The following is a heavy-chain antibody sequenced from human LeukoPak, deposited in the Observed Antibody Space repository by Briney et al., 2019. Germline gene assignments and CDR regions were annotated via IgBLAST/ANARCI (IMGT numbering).Heavy chain of an antibody. D-gene: IGHD2/OR15-2a*01. Sequence: GGSLRLSCAASAFTFSSYAMNWVRQAPGKGLEWVSSISGNSAGTYYADSVRGRFTISRDNSKNTLYLQMNALRAEDTALYYCAKGSYTSTTPRSFDYWGQGTLVTVSS. V-gene: IGHV3-23*01. J-gene: IGHJ4*02. CDR2: ISGNSAGT. CDR3: AKGSYTSTTPRSFDY. CDR1: AFTFSSYA.